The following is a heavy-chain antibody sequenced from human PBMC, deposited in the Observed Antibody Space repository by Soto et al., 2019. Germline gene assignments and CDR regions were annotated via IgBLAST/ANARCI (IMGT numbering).Heavy chain of an antibody. CDR2: ITNSGGGT. J-gene: IGHJ6*02. CDR1: GFPFSTYA. V-gene: IGHV3-23*01. Sequence: PGGSLRLSCAASGFPFSTYAMSWVRQAPGKGLEWVSTITNSGGGTYSPDTMKGRFTISRDNSKNTLYLQMNSLIAEDTAVYYCARGGVAARLRYYYYGMDVWGQGTTVTVSS. CDR3: ARGGVAARLRYYYYGMDV. D-gene: IGHD6-6*01.